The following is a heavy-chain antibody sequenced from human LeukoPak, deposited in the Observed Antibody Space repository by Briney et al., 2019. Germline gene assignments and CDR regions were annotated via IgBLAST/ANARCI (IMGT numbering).Heavy chain of an antibody. CDR3: ARELNYYDSSGYYRHLDY. CDR1: GFTFSSYG. Sequence: GGSPRLSCAASGFTFSSYGMHWVRQAPGKGLEWVAVIWCDGSNKYYADSVKGRFTISRDNSKNTLYLQMNSLRAEDTAVYYCARELNYYDSSGYYRHLDYWGQGTLVTVSS. D-gene: IGHD3-22*01. V-gene: IGHV3-33*01. J-gene: IGHJ4*02. CDR2: IWCDGSNK.